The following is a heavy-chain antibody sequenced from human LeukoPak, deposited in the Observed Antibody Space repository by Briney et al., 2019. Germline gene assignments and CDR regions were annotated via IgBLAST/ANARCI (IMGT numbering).Heavy chain of an antibody. V-gene: IGHV1-69*05. CDR2: IIPIFGTA. CDR1: GGTFSSYA. CDR3: ARSLKSIVGATGWRFYLDY. Sequence: GASVTVSCKASGGTFSSYAISWVRQAPGQGLEWMGGIIPIFGTANYAQKFQGRVTITTDESTSTAYMELSSLRSEDTAVYYCARSLKSIVGATGWRFYLDYWGQGTLVTVSS. D-gene: IGHD1-26*01. J-gene: IGHJ4*02.